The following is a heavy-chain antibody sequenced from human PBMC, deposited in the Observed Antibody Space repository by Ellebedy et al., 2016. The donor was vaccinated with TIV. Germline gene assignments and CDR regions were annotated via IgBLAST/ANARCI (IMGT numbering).Heavy chain of an antibody. CDR1: GFTFSSYG. J-gene: IGHJ4*02. CDR3: AGPVGATGGDDY. Sequence: GGSLRLSCAASGFTFSSYGMHWVRQAPGKGLEWVAMISYDGSNKNYADPVKGRFTISRDNSKNTLYLQMNSLRAEDTAVYYCAGPVGATGGDDYWGQGTLVTVSS. V-gene: IGHV3-30*03. D-gene: IGHD1-26*01. CDR2: ISYDGSNK.